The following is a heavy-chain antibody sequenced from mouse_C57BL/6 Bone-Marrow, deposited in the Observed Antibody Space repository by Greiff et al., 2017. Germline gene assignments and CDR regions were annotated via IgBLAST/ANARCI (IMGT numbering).Heavy chain of an antibody. CDR1: GFNIKDDY. CDR3: TTYGSSLWYFYV. J-gene: IGHJ1*03. Sequence: VQLQQSGAELVRPGASVKLSCTASGFNIKDDYMHWVKQRPEQGLEWIGWIDPENGDTEYAQKFQGKATITADKSSNTAYLQLSSLTSEDTAFYYCTTYGSSLWYFYVWGTGPTVTVSS. V-gene: IGHV14-4*01. CDR2: IDPENGDT. D-gene: IGHD1-1*01.